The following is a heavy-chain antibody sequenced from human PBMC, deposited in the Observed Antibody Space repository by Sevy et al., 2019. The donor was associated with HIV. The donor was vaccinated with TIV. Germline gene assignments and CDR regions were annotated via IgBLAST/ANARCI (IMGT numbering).Heavy chain of an antibody. J-gene: IGHJ4*02. Sequence: GGSLRLSCAASGFSFSDYYVSWIRQAPGKGLEWVSYISGISTYTNYADSVKGRFTISRDNAKNSMYLQLNSLRADDTAVYYCARRAGNWDYFDYWGQGTLVTVSS. D-gene: IGHD7-27*01. CDR2: ISGISTYT. CDR1: GFSFSDYY. CDR3: ARRAGNWDYFDY. V-gene: IGHV3-11*06.